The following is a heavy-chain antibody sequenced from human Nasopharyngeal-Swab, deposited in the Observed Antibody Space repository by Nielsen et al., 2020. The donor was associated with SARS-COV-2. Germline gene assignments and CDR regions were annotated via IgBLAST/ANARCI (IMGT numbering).Heavy chain of an antibody. CDR2: INHSGST. CDR1: GGSFGSYY. V-gene: IGHV4-34*01. J-gene: IGHJ4*02. CDR3: ARHHYDFWSGYYEGYFDY. Sequence: SETLSLTCGVYGGSFGSYYWSWIRQPPGKGLEWIGEINHSGSTNYNPSLKSRVTISVDTSKNQFSLKLSSVTAADTAVYYCARHHYDFWSGYYEGYFDYWGQGTLVTVSS. D-gene: IGHD3-3*01.